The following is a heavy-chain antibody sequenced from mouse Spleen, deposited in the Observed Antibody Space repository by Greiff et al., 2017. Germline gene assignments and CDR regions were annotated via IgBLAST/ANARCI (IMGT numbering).Heavy chain of an antibody. CDR3: ARRAYYGNYQGYFDV. Sequence: QVQLQQPGAELVKPGASVKLSCKASGYTFTSYWMQWVKQRPGQGLEWIGAIDPSDSYTNYNQKFKGKATLTVDTSSSTAYMQLSSLTSEDSAVYYCARRAYYGNYQGYFDVWGAGTTGTVSS. CDR2: IDPSDSYT. V-gene: IGHV1-50*01. D-gene: IGHD2-10*01. CDR1: GYTFTSYW. J-gene: IGHJ1*01.